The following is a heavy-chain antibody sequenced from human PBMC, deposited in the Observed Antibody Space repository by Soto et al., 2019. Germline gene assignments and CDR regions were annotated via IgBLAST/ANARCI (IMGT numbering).Heavy chain of an antibody. CDR2: ISGSGGTT. CDR1: GFTFSNYA. Sequence: EVQLLESGGGLVQPGGSLRLSCAASGFTFSNYAMIWVRQAPGKGLEWVSVISGSGGTTHYADSVKGRFTISRDNSKNTRDLQMNYLRAEDTAVYYCAKSDLRYCSGGSCGYYYFDYWGQGTLVTVSS. CDR3: AKSDLRYCSGGSCGYYYFDY. D-gene: IGHD2-15*01. V-gene: IGHV3-23*01. J-gene: IGHJ4*02.